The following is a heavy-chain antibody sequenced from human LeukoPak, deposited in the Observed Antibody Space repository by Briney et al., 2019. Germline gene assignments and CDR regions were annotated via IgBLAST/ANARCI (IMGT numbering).Heavy chain of an antibody. CDR3: ARARNHYYHSPLRY. CDR2: INPNSGGT. Sequence: ASVKVSCKASGYTFTGYYMHWVRQGPGQGLEWMGWINPNSGGTNYAQKFQGRVTMTRDTSISTAYMELSRLRSDDTAVYYCARARNHYYHSPLRYWGQGTLVTVSS. J-gene: IGHJ4*02. CDR1: GYTFTGYY. D-gene: IGHD3-22*01. V-gene: IGHV1-2*02.